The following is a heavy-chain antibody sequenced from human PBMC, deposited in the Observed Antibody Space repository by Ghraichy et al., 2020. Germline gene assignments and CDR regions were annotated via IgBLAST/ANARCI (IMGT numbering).Heavy chain of an antibody. Sequence: GGSLRLSCAASGFTFSSYGMHWVRQAPGKGLEWVAVISYDGSNKYYADSVKGRFTISRDNSKNTLYLQMNSLRAEDTAVYYCAYGWSVFFDYWGQGTLVTVSS. CDR2: ISYDGSNK. CDR3: AYGWSVFFDY. CDR1: GFTFSSYG. J-gene: IGHJ4*02. V-gene: IGHV3-30*03. D-gene: IGHD6-19*01.